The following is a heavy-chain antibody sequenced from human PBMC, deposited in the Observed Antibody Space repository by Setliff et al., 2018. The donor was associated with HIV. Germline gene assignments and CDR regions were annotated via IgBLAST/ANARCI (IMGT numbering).Heavy chain of an antibody. V-gene: IGHV3-49*04. CDR2: IRSKVYGGTT. J-gene: IGHJ4*02. Sequence: SLRLSCTASRFAFRVYSMNWVRQAPGKGLEWVGFIRSKVYGGTTEYAGSVRGRFTISRDDSKSIAYLLMNSLKTEDTAVYYCSRVHSPLYYDILTGYLDYWGQGTLVTVSS. CDR1: RFAFRVYS. CDR3: SRVHSPLYYDILTGYLDY. D-gene: IGHD3-9*01.